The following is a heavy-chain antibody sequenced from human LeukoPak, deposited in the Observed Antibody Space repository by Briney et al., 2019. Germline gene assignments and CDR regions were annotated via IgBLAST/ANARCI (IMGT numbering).Heavy chain of an antibody. CDR1: GFTFSSYG. V-gene: IGHV3-33*08. CDR3: ARDKGIAAADDLDY. CDR2: IWYDGSNK. D-gene: IGHD6-13*01. Sequence: PGGSLRLSCAAFGFTFSSYGMHWVRQGPGKGLEWVAVIWYDGSNKYYADSVKGRFTISRDNSKNTLYLQMNSLRAEDTAVYYCARDKGIAAADDLDYWGQGTLVTLSS. J-gene: IGHJ4*02.